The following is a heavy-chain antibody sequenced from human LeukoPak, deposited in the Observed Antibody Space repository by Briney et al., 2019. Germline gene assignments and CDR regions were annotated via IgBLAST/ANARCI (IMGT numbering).Heavy chain of an antibody. J-gene: IGHJ4*02. CDR2: IYPGDSNT. V-gene: IGHV5-51*01. CDR1: GYSFTSYW. CDR3: ARYSNYYHSSGYKYYFDF. Sequence: GESLQISFKGSGYSFTSYWIAWVRPMPGKGLEWMGVIYPGDSNTKYSPSFQGQVTISADKSTSTAYLQWSSLKASDTAMYYCARYSNYYHSSGYKYYFDFWGQGTLVTVSS. D-gene: IGHD3-22*01.